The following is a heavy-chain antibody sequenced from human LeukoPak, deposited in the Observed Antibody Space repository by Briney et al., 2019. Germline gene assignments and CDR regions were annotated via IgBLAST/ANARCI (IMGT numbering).Heavy chain of an antibody. CDR2: INPTGGST. J-gene: IGHJ6*02. CDR3: AREQYCSGGNCFVTYYYGMDV. D-gene: IGHD2-15*01. V-gene: IGHV1-46*01. Sequence: ASVKVSCKASGYSFTTYYMHWVRQAPGQGLEWMGIINPTGGSTNYAQKFEGRVTMTRDTSTSTVYMELSSLRSEDTAVYYCAREQYCSGGNCFVTYYYGMDVWGQGTTVTVSS. CDR1: GYSFTTYY.